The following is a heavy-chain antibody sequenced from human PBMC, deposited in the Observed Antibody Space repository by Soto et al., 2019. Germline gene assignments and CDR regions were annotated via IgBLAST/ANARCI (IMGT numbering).Heavy chain of an antibody. J-gene: IGHJ4*02. V-gene: IGHV4-31*03. Sequence: TSETLSLTCSVSGLTISSASYYWSWIRQHPGKGLEWVGNIYYNGSTYYSPSLKSRVTVWFDTSKNQFSLRLTSVTAAATAVYYCARYRISGSWSTFDYWGQGTRVTVSS. CDR1: GLTISSASYY. CDR3: ARYRISGSWSTFDY. D-gene: IGHD6-13*01. CDR2: IYYNGST.